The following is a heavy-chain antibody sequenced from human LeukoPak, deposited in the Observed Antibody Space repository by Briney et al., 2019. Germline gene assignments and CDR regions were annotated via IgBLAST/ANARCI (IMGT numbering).Heavy chain of an antibody. CDR1: RYTFTSYA. D-gene: IGHD6-13*01. CDR3: ARDLSWTALNAFDI. J-gene: IGHJ3*02. Sequence: ASVKVSCKASRYTFTSYAMHWVRQAPGQRLEWMGWINAGNGNTKYSQKFQGRVTITRDTSASTAYMELSSLRSEDTAVYYCARDLSWTALNAFDIWGQGTMVTVSS. CDR2: INAGNGNT. V-gene: IGHV1-3*01.